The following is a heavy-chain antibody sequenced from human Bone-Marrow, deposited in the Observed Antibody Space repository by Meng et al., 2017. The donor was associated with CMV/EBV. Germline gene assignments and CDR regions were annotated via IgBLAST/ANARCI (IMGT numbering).Heavy chain of an antibody. J-gene: IGHJ6*02. V-gene: IGHV4-34*01. Sequence: SETLSLTCAVYGGSFSGYYRSWIRQPPGKGLEWIGEINHSGSTNYNPSLKSRVTISVDTSKNQFSLKLSSVTAADTAVYYCARGYPPFSRRYGMDVWGQGTTVAVSS. CDR3: ARGYPPFSRRYGMDV. CDR2: INHSGST. CDR1: GGSFSGYY.